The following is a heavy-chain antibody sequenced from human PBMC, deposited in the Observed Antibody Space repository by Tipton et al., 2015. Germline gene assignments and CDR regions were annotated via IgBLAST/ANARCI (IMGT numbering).Heavy chain of an antibody. D-gene: IGHD2-15*01. J-gene: IGHJ2*01. CDR2: ISGNAGSI. CDR1: LLTFNNYA. V-gene: IGHV3-23*01. Sequence: SLRLSCAVSLLTFNNYAMSWVRQAPGKGLEWVSGISGNAGSIYYTDSVKGRFTISRDNSKSTLSLQMNSLTAEDTAIYYCAKGAVVVAATGWYFDLWGRGTLVTVSS. CDR3: AKGAVVVAATGWYFDL.